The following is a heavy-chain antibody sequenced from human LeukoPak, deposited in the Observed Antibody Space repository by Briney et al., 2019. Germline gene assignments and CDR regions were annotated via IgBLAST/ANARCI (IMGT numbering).Heavy chain of an antibody. V-gene: IGHV4-59*01. Sequence: PSGTLSLTCTVSGGSISSYYWNWIRQPPGKGLEWLGYIHYSGSTKYNPSLESRVTISLDTAKNQFSLRLSSLTAADTAVYYCARGEGQAVSACDYWGQGMLVTVSS. CDR1: GGSISSYY. CDR3: ARGEGQAVSACDY. CDR2: IHYSGST. D-gene: IGHD2-21*02. J-gene: IGHJ4*02.